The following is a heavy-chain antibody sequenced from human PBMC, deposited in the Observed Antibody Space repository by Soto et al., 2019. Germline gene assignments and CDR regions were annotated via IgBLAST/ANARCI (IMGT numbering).Heavy chain of an antibody. Sequence: ASVKVSCKASGYTFSGFYMPWVRQAPGQGLEWMGWINPNSGGTKSAEKFQGRVTMNRDTSISTAYMELSRLTSDDTAVYYCASAAVTGTAGLDFWGQGTQVTV. D-gene: IGHD6-19*01. CDR1: GYTFSGFY. CDR3: ASAAVTGTAGLDF. J-gene: IGHJ4*02. CDR2: INPNSGGT. V-gene: IGHV1-2*02.